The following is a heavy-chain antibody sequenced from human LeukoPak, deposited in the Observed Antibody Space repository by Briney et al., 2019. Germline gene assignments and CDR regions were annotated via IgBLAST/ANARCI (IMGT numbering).Heavy chain of an antibody. CDR1: GGSISSYY. J-gene: IGHJ4*02. D-gene: IGHD3-9*01. CDR3: ARVAIYYDILTAWYFDY. CDR2: IYYSGST. V-gene: IGHV4-59*01. Sequence: SETLSLTCTVSGGSISSYYWSWIRQPPGEGLEWIGYIYYSGSTNYNPSLKSRVTISVDTSKNQFSLKLSSVTAADTAVYYCARVAIYYDILTAWYFDYWGQGTLVTVSS.